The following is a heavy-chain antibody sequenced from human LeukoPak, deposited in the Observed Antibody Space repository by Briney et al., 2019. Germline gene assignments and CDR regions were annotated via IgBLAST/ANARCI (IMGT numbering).Heavy chain of an antibody. J-gene: IGHJ4*02. D-gene: IGHD2-8*02. CDR3: ARLVSY. Sequence: GASVKVSCKASGYTFSGYYIYWVRRAPGQGLEWMGWIDPNSGGANYAQKFQGRVTLTRDTSINTVYMELSRLRFDDTAVYYCARLVSYWGQGTLVTVSS. V-gene: IGHV1-2*02. CDR2: IDPNSGGA. CDR1: GYTFSGYY.